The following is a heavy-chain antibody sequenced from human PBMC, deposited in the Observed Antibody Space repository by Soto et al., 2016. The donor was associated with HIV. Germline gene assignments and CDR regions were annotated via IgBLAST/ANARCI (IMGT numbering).Heavy chain of an antibody. Sequence: QVQLVESGGALVKPGGSLTISCAASGFTFSASYMTWIRKSPGKGLEWVSYINTIGSFTNYTDSVKGRFTISRDNTRNSLFLQMHSLRPEDTAVYYCARGGLNGETFSLFDYWGLGTLVTVSS. CDR1: GFTFSASY. CDR2: INTIGSFT. V-gene: IGHV3-11*05. CDR3: ARGGLNGETFSLFDY. J-gene: IGHJ4*02. D-gene: IGHD2-8*01.